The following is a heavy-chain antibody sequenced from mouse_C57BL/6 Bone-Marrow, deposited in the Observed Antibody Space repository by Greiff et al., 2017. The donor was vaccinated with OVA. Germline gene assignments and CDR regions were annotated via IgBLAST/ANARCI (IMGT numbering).Heavy chain of an antibody. CDR2: IDPSDSYT. CDR1: GYTFTSYW. CDR3: ARERAAQATFFAY. V-gene: IGHV1-69*01. Sequence: QVQLQQPGAELVMPGASVKLSCKASGYTFTSYWMHWVKQRPGQGLEWIGEIDPSDSYTNYNQKFKGKSTLTVDKSSSTAYMQLSSLTSEDSAVYYCARERAAQATFFAYWGQGTLVTVSA. J-gene: IGHJ3*01. D-gene: IGHD3-2*02.